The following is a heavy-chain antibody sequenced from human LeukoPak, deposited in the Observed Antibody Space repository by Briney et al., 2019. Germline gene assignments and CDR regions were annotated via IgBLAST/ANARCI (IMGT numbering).Heavy chain of an antibody. D-gene: IGHD3-22*01. CDR2: ISGSGGST. J-gene: IGHJ6*03. CDR1: GFTFSSYG. V-gene: IGHV3-23*01. Sequence: PGGTLRLSCAASGFTFSSYGMSWVRQAPGKGLEWVSAISGSGGSTYYADSVKGRFTISRDNSKNTLYLQMNSLRAEDTAVYYCAKDGYYDSSGYYYYYYYMDVWGKGTTVTISS. CDR3: AKDGYYDSSGYYYYYYYMDV.